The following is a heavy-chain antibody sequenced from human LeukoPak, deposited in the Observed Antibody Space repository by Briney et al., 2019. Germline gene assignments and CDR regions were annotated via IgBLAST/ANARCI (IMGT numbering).Heavy chain of an antibody. CDR2: ISTYNGDT. J-gene: IGHJ4*02. D-gene: IGHD6-19*01. CDR3: ARDPSNTSGWYIYFGY. CDR1: GYTFKTYA. V-gene: IGHV1-18*01. Sequence: ASVKVSCRASGYTFKTYAISWVRQAPGQGLEWMGWISTYNGDTKYAQKFQGRVTMTTDASTSTAYMELRGLRSDDTAVYYCARDPSNTSGWYIYFGYWGQGALVTVSS.